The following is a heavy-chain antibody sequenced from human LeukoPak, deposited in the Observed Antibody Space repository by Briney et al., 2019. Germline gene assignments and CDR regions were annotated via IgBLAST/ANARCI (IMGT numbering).Heavy chain of an antibody. V-gene: IGHV3-48*03. D-gene: IGHD5-24*01. CDR1: GFTFSSYE. J-gene: IGHJ4*02. Sequence: PGGSLRLSCAASGFTFSSYEMNWVRQAPGKGLEWVSYISSSGSTIYYADSVKGRFTISRDNAKNSLYLQMNSLRAEDTAVYYCALEMATITGPFDCWGQGTLVTVSS. CDR3: ALEMATITGPFDC. CDR2: ISSSGSTI.